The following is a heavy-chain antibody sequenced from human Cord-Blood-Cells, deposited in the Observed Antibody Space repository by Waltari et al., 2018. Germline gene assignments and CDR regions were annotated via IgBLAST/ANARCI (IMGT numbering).Heavy chain of an antibody. CDR3: ARILVPSSSTVLVDY. Sequence: QVTLKESGPVLVKPTETLTLTCTVSGFSLSNARMGVSWIRQPPGKALEWLAHIFSNDEKSYSTSLKSRLIISKDTSKSQVVLTMTNMDPVDTATYYCARILVPSSSTVLVDYWGQGTLVTVSS. CDR1: GFSLSNARMG. J-gene: IGHJ4*02. V-gene: IGHV2-26*01. CDR2: IFSNDEK. D-gene: IGHD6-6*01.